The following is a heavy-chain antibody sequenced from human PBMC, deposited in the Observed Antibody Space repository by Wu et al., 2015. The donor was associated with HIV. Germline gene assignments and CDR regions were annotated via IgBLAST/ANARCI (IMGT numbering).Heavy chain of an antibody. CDR2: IIPLFGTA. D-gene: IGHD1/OR15-1a*01. Sequence: QVQLVQSGAEVKKPRSSVKVSCKASKVTFSKYAISWVRQAPGQGLEWMGRIIPLFGTANYAQNLQGSITMTADESTSTVYMELSSLTYNDTAVYYCARGLYYSNTGFFDYWGQGTLVTVSS. CDR1: KVTFSKYA. J-gene: IGHJ4*02. V-gene: IGHV1-69*13. CDR3: ARGLYYSNTGFFDY.